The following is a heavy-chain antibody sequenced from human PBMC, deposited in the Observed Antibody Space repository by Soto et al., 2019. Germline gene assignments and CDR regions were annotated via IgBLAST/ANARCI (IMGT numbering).Heavy chain of an antibody. CDR3: ASSYSNYALIDYYYYGMDV. CDR2: INAGNGNT. CDR1: VYTFTSYA. V-gene: IGHV1-3*01. J-gene: IGHJ6*02. Sequence: ASVKVSCKASVYTFTSYAMHWVRQAPGQRLEWMGWINAGNGNTKYSRKFQGRVTITRDTSASTAYMELSSLRSEDTAVYYCASSYSNYALIDYYYYGMDVWGQGTTVTVSS. D-gene: IGHD4-4*01.